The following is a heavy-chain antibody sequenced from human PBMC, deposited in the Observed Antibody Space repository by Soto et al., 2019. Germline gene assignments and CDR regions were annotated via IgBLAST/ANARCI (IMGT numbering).Heavy chain of an antibody. V-gene: IGHV3-48*01. D-gene: IGHD6-13*01. J-gene: IGHJ4*02. Sequence: EVQLVESGGGLVQPGGSLRLSCAASGFTFSIYNMNWVRQAPGKGLEWVSYISSSSSIIYYADSVKGRFTISRDDAKNSLYLQMNSLRAEDRAVYFCARARKASWYTRYFGYWGQGTLVTVSS. CDR2: ISSSSSII. CDR3: ARARKASWYTRYFGY. CDR1: GFTFSIYN.